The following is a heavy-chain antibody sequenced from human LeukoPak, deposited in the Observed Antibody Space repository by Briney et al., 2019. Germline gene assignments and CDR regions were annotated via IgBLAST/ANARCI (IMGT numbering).Heavy chain of an antibody. CDR1: GGSISSSSYY. J-gene: IGHJ4*02. D-gene: IGHD2-21*02. CDR3: ARVPHRVVTAIES. Sequence: SETLSLTCTVSGGSISSSSYYWGWIRQPPGKGLEWIGSIYYSGSTYYNPSLKSRVTISVDTSKNQFSLKLSSVTAADTAVYYCARVPHRVVTAIESWGQGTLVTVSS. CDR2: IYYSGST. V-gene: IGHV4-39*07.